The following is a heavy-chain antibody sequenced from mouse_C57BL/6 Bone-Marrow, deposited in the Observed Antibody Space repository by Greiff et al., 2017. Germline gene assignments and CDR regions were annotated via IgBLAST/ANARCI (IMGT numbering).Heavy chain of an antibody. Sequence: QVQLQQPGAELVKPGASVKLSCKASGYTFTSYWMHWAKQRPGQGLEWIGMIQPNSGSTNYNEKFKSKATLTVDKSSSTAYMQLSSLTSEDSAVYYCARHDDDGAWFAYWGQGTLVTVSA. CDR2: IQPNSGST. V-gene: IGHV1-64*01. D-gene: IGHD2-4*01. J-gene: IGHJ3*01. CDR3: ARHDDDGAWFAY. CDR1: GYTFTSYW.